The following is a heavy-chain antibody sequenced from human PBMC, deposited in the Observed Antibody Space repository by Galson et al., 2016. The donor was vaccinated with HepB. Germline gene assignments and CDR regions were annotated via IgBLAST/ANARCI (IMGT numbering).Heavy chain of an antibody. Sequence: QSGAEVKKPGASVTVSCKASGYSFNNYGITWVRQAPGQGLEWMGWISAYNGNKNYAQKFQGRVTLTTDTSTSTAYMGLRRLRSDDTAVYFCARDMVRAVYYYDSSGYPDSANWFDPWGQGTLVIVSS. V-gene: IGHV1-18*01. CDR1: GYSFNNYG. CDR2: ISAYNGNK. D-gene: IGHD3-22*01. CDR3: ARDMVRAVYYYDSSGYPDSANWFDP. J-gene: IGHJ5*02.